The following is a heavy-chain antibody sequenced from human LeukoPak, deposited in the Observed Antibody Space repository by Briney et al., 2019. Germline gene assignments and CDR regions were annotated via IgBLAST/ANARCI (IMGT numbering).Heavy chain of an antibody. CDR3: ATDSSGYLDNDAFDI. J-gene: IGHJ3*02. D-gene: IGHD3-22*01. CDR1: GFTFSSYW. V-gene: IGHV3-74*01. CDR2: INSDGSST. Sequence: GSLRLSCAASGFTFSSYWMYWVRQAPGKGLVWVSRINSDGSSTSYADSVKGRFTISRDNAKNTLYLQMNSLRAEDTAVYYCATDSSGYLDNDAFDIWGQGTMVTVSS.